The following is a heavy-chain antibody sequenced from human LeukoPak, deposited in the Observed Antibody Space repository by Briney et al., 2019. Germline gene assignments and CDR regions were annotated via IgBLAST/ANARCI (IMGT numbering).Heavy chain of an antibody. CDR3: ASRTYYYDSSGPFNWFDP. D-gene: IGHD3-22*01. CDR2: IYYSGSI. CDR1: GRSISSGDYY. V-gene: IGHV4-30-4*08. J-gene: IGHJ5*02. Sequence: SQTLSLTCTVSGRSISSGDYYWSWIRQPPGKGLEWIGYIYYSGSIYYNSSLKSRVTISLDTSKNQFSLKLSSVTAADTAVYYCASRTYYYDSSGPFNWFDPWGQGTLVTVSS.